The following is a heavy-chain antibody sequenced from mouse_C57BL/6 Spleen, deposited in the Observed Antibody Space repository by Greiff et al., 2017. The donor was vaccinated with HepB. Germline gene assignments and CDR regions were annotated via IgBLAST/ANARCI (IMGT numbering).Heavy chain of an antibody. V-gene: IGHV1-69*01. CDR1: GYTFTSYW. J-gene: IGHJ1*03. Sequence: VQLQQSGAELVMPGASVKLSCKASGYTFTSYWMHWVKQRPGQGLEWIGEIDPSDSYTNYNQKFKGKSTLTVDKSSSTAYMQLSSLTSEDSAVYYCARPLYYGSSHWYFDVWGTGTTVTVSS. D-gene: IGHD1-1*01. CDR2: IDPSDSYT. CDR3: ARPLYYGSSHWYFDV.